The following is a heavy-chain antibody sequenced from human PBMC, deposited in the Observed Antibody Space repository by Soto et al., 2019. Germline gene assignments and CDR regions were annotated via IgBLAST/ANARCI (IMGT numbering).Heavy chain of an antibody. Sequence: EVQLVESGGGLVQPGGSLRLSCAASGFTVSSNYMSWVRQAPGKGLEWVSVIYSGGSTYYADSVKGRFTISRHNSKNTLYLQMNNLRAEDTAVYYCARDLDGDYVLGAFDIWGQGTMVTVSS. CDR3: ARDLDGDYVLGAFDI. CDR1: GFTVSSNY. V-gene: IGHV3-53*04. CDR2: IYSGGST. J-gene: IGHJ3*02. D-gene: IGHD4-17*01.